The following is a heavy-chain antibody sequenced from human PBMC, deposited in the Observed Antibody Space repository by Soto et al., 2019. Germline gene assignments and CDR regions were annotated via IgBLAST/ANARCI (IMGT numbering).Heavy chain of an antibody. CDR2: ISGDGDST. CDR1: GFTFDDYA. J-gene: IGHJ3*02. D-gene: IGHD1-26*01. Sequence: GSLRLSCAAYGFTFDDYAMHWVRQAPGKGLEWVSLISGDGDSTYYADSVKGRFTISRDNSKNSLYLQMNSLRTEDTALYYCAKDSNSGSYFSRYAFDIWGQGTMVTVSS. V-gene: IGHV3-43*02. CDR3: AKDSNSGSYFSRYAFDI.